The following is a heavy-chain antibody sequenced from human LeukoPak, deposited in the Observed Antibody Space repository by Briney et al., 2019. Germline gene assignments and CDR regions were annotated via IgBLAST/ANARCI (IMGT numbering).Heavy chain of an antibody. Sequence: ASVKVSCMASGYTFTSYDINWVRQATGQGLEWMGWMNPNSGNTGYAQKFQGRVTMTRNTSISTAYMELSSLRSEDTAVYYCARRRCGVVNQFDPWGQGTLVTVSS. CDR1: GYTFTSYD. D-gene: IGHD3-3*01. J-gene: IGHJ5*02. CDR3: ARRRCGVVNQFDP. V-gene: IGHV1-8*01. CDR2: MNPNSGNT.